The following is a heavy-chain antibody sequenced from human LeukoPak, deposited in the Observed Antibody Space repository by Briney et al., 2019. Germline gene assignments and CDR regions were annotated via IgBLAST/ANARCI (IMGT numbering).Heavy chain of an antibody. Sequence: SETLSLTGTVSGGSISSSSYYWGWIRQPPGKGLEWIGSIYYSGSTYYNPSLKSRVTISVDTSKNQFSLKLTSVTAADTAVYSCARSIGGDCYFDYWGQGTLVTVSS. CDR2: IYYSGST. CDR3: ARSIGGDCYFDY. CDR1: GGSISSSSYY. V-gene: IGHV4-39*01. D-gene: IGHD2-21*02. J-gene: IGHJ4*02.